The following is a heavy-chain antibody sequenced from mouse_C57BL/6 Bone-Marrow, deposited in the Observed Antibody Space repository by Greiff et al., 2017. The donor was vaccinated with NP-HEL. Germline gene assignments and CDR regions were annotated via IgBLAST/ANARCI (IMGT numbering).Heavy chain of an antibody. V-gene: IGHV2-3*01. D-gene: IGHD1-1*01. J-gene: IGHJ1*03. CDR3: AKDYGSSGYFDV. CDR1: GFSLTSYG. Sequence: VQVVESGPGLVAPSQSLSITCTVSGFSLTSYGVSWVRQPPGKGLEWLGVIWGDWSTNYPSSLISRRSISKDNSKSQVFLKLNSLQTDDTATYYCAKDYGSSGYFDVWGTGTTVTVSS. CDR2: IWGDWST.